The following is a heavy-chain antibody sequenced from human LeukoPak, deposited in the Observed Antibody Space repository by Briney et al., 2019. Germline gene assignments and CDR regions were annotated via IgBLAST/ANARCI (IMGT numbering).Heavy chain of an antibody. CDR1: GFTFSNYW. CDR2: IKSDGSST. Sequence: GGSLRLSCAASGFTFSNYWMHWVRQAPGKGLVWVSRIKSDGSSTSYADSVKGRFTISRDNAKNTLYLQMNSLRAEDTAVYYCARIGAATYAFDIWGQGTMVTVSS. D-gene: IGHD1-26*01. V-gene: IGHV3-74*01. J-gene: IGHJ3*02. CDR3: ARIGAATYAFDI.